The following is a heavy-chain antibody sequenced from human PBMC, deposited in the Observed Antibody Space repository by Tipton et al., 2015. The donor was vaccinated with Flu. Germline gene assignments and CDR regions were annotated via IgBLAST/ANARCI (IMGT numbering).Heavy chain of an antibody. CDR3: AREGIGDFAFEGKNYYGMDV. J-gene: IGHJ6*02. CDR1: GFTFSSRE. CDR2: ISGSGSIT. V-gene: IGHV3-48*03. D-gene: IGHD4-17*01. Sequence: SLRLSCAASGFTFSSREMHWVRQAPGKGLEWLAYISGSGSITYYPDSVKGRFTISRDNVKNSLYLQMNSLRADDTAVYYCAREGIGDFAFEGKNYYGMDVWGQGTTVTVSS.